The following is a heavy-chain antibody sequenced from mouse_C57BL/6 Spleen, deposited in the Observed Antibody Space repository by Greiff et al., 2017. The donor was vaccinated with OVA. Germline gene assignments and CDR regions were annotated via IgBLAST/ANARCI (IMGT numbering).Heavy chain of an antibody. Sequence: EVKLVESEGGLVQPGSSMKLSCTASGFTFSDYYMAWVRQVPEKGLEWVANINYDGSSTYYLDSLKSRFIISRDNAKNILYLQMSSLKSEDTATYYCARGGYGSRGYFDVWGTGTTVTVSS. D-gene: IGHD1-1*01. CDR1: GFTFSDYY. J-gene: IGHJ1*03. CDR2: INYDGSST. CDR3: ARGGYGSRGYFDV. V-gene: IGHV5-16*01.